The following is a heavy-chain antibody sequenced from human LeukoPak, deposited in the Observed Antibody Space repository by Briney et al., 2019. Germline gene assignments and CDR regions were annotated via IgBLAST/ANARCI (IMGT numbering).Heavy chain of an antibody. CDR1: GFTFSIYW. V-gene: IGHV3-7*01. J-gene: IGHJ4*02. Sequence: GGSLRLSCAASGFTFSIYWMSWVRQAPGKGLEWVANIKQDGREKYYVDSVKGRFTISRDNAKNSLYLQMNNLRAEDTAVYYCARDIDRYYGDYWGQGTLVTVSS. D-gene: IGHD3-16*01. CDR2: IKQDGREK. CDR3: ARDIDRYYGDY.